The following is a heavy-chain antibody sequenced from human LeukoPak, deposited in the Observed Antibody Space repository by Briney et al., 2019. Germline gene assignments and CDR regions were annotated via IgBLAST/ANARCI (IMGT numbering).Heavy chain of an antibody. CDR3: ARDWYYDFWSGSTYAAFDI. Sequence: GGSLRLSCAASGFTFSSYWMSWVRQAPGKGLEWVANIRQDGSEKYYVDSVKGRFTISRDNAKNSLYLQMNSLRAEDTAVYYCARDWYYDFWSGSTYAAFDIWGQGTMVTVSS. CDR1: GFTFSSYW. V-gene: IGHV3-7*01. CDR2: IRQDGSEK. J-gene: IGHJ3*02. D-gene: IGHD3-3*01.